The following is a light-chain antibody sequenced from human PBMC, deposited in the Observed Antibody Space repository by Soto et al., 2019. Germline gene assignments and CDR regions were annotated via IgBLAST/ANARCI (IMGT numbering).Light chain of an antibody. CDR3: QAYDSSLRVSL. CDR2: NNN. CDR1: SSNIGAGYY. J-gene: IGLJ2*01. Sequence: QSVRTQPPSVSGAHGQRVTISCTGSSSNIGAGYYVHWYQQPPGTVPKLLIYNNNNRPSGVPDRFSGSKSGTSASLAIAGLQAEDEAYSYCQAYDSSLRVSLFGGVPNLTVL. V-gene: IGLV1-40*01.